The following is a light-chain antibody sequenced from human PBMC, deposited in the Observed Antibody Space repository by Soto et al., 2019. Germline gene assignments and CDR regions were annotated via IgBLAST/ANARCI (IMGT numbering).Light chain of an antibody. J-gene: IGLJ3*02. V-gene: IGLV1-40*01. CDR3: QSYDSSLSGPSWV. Sequence: QSVLTQPPSVSGAPGQRVTISCTGSSSNIGAGYDVHWYQQLPGTAPKLLIYGNSNRPSGVPDRFSGSKSGTSASLAITGLQAEGEADYYCQSYDSSLSGPSWVFGGGTKLTVL. CDR2: GNS. CDR1: SSNIGAGYD.